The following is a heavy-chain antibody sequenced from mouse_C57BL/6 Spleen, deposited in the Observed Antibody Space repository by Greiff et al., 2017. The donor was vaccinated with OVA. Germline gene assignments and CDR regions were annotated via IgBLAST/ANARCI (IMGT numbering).Heavy chain of an antibody. CDR1: GYTFTSYW. Sequence: EVQLQQSGTVLARPGASVKMSCKASGYTFTSYWMHWVNQRPGQGLEWIGAIYPGNSDTSYNQKFKGKAKLTAVTSASTAYMELSSLTNEYSAVYYCTIIYYSNYGFDYWGQGTTLTVSS. CDR3: TIIYYSNYGFDY. V-gene: IGHV1-5*01. CDR2: IYPGNSDT. D-gene: IGHD2-5*01. J-gene: IGHJ2*01.